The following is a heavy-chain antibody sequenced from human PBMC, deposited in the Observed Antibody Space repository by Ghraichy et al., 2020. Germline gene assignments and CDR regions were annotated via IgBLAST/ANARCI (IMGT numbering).Heavy chain of an antibody. CDR1: GGSISSYY. CDR3: ARGGYSGYDYEYYYMDV. V-gene: IGHV4-59*01. J-gene: IGHJ6*03. D-gene: IGHD5-12*01. Sequence: SETLSLTCTVSGGSISSYYWSWIRQPPGKGLEWIGYIYYSGSTNYNPSLKSRVTISVDTSKNQFSLKLSSVTAADTAVYYCARGGYSGYDYEYYYMDVWGKGTTVTVSS. CDR2: IYYSGST.